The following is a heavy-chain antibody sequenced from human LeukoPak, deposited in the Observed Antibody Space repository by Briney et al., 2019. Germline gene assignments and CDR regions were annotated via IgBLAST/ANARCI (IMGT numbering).Heavy chain of an antibody. Sequence: SETLSLTCAVSGGSISTGGYSWNWIRQPPGKGLEWIGYISYTGSTYYNPSLKSRVTISVDTSNNQFSLKLRSGTAADTAVYYCARVRRIGAALGWFDPWGQGTLVTVSS. CDR3: ARVRRIGAALGWFDP. D-gene: IGHD6-13*01. CDR2: ISYTGST. CDR1: GGSISTGGYS. J-gene: IGHJ5*02. V-gene: IGHV4-30-4*07.